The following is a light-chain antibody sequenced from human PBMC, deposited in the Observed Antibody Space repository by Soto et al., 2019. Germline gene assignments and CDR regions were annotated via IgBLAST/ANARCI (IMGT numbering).Light chain of an antibody. V-gene: IGKV3D-20*02. CDR1: QSVSSSD. J-gene: IGKJ1*01. Sequence: IVLTQSPGTLSLSPGERATLSCRASQSVSSSDLAWYQQKPGQAPRLLIYGASSRATGIPDRFSGSGSGTDFTLTVSRLEPEDFAVYYCQQRSNWLWTFGQGTKVDIK. CDR2: GAS. CDR3: QQRSNWLWT.